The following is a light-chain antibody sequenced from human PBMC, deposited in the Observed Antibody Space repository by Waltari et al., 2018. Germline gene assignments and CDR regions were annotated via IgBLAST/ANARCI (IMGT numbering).Light chain of an antibody. CDR3: AVWDDNVNVL. J-gene: IGLJ2*01. V-gene: IGLV1-44*01. CDR1: TPNIGRNP. Sequence: QSVLTQPPSASGTPGQTVPISCSGTTPNIGRNPVKRYQQLPGTAPKLLIHSDDRRPSGVPDRFSGSKSGTSASLAISGLQSEDEGHYYCAVWDDNVNVLFGGGTKLTVL. CDR2: SDD.